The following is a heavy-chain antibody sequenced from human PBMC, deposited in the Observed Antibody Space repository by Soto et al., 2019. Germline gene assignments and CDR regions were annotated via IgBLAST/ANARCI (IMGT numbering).Heavy chain of an antibody. CDR3: AREIVSGGVWFASP. V-gene: IGHV4-4*02. D-gene: IGHD3-10*01. Sequence: LSLTCAVSGGSISSSNWWSWVRQPPGKWLEWIGEIYHSGSTNYNPSLKSRVTISVDKSKNQFSLKLSSVTAADTAVYYCAREIVSGGVWFASPWSQGTLVTVSS. J-gene: IGHJ5*02. CDR2: IYHSGST. CDR1: GGSISSSNW.